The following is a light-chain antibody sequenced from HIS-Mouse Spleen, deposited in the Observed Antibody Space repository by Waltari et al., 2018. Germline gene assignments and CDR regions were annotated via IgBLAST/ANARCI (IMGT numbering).Light chain of an antibody. V-gene: IGKV3-20*01. CDR2: GAS. CDR3: QQYGSSPPWP. J-gene: IGKJ1*01. Sequence: EIVLTQSPGTLSLSPGERATLSCRASQSVSSSYFDWYKQKPGQAPRLLIYGASSRAPGIPDRFSGSGSGTDFTLTISGLEPEDFAVYYCQQYGSSPPWPFGQGTKVEIK. CDR1: QSVSSSY.